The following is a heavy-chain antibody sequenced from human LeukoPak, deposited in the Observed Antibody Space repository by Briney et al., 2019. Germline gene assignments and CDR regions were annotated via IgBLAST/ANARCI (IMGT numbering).Heavy chain of an antibody. Sequence: NPSETLSLTCTVSGGSISTYYWSWIRQPPGKGLEWIGYIYHSGSTKYNPSPKSRVTISVDTSKNQFSLKLSSVTAAGTAVYYCARDGYSGNDGLWGQGTLVTVSS. CDR1: GGSISTYY. CDR3: ARDGYSGNDGL. D-gene: IGHD5-12*01. V-gene: IGHV4-59*01. J-gene: IGHJ4*02. CDR2: IYHSGST.